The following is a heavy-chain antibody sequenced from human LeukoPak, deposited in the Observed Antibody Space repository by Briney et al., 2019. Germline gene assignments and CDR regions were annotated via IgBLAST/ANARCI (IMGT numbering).Heavy chain of an antibody. CDR3: ARDIKQYSLVAAGNYYYYGMDV. D-gene: IGHD6-13*01. CDR2: INPNSGGT. Sequence: ASVKVSCKASGYTFTGYYMHWVRQAPGQGLEWMGWINPNSGGTNYAQKFQGRVTMTRDTSISTAYMELSRLRSDDTAVYYCARDIKQYSLVAAGNYYYYGMDVWGQGTTVTVSS. J-gene: IGHJ6*02. V-gene: IGHV1-2*02. CDR1: GYTFTGYY.